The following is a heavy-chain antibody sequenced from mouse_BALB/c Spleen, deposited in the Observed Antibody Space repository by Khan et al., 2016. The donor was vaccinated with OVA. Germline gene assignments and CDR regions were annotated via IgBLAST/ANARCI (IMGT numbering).Heavy chain of an antibody. CDR3: ARGGYGGFAY. Sequence: QMQLEESGGDLMKPGASVKISCKATGYTFSSYWIEWVKQRPGHGLEWIGQIFPGSVSTTYNEKFKGKATFTADTSSNTAYMQLSSLTSEDSAVDYCARGGYGGFAYWGQGTLVTVSA. J-gene: IGHJ3*01. V-gene: IGHV1-9*01. CDR1: GYTFSSYW. CDR2: IFPGSVST. D-gene: IGHD2-2*01.